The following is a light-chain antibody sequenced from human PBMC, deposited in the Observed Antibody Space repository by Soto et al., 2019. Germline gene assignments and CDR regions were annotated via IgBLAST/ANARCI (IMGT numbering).Light chain of an antibody. Sequence: DIQMTQSPSSLSASIGDRVIITCRASQSINYYLNWYQQQPGKAPKLLVSTAASLRSGVPSRFSGSASGTDFALTISSLQPEDFATYYCQQSFTTPYTCGQGTKLEI. V-gene: IGKV1-39*01. CDR1: QSINYY. CDR2: TAA. CDR3: QQSFTTPYT. J-gene: IGKJ2*01.